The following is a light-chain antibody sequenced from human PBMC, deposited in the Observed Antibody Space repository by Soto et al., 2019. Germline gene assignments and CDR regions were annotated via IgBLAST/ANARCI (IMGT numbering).Light chain of an antibody. J-gene: IGKJ4*01. CDR1: QDISNY. CDR2: TAA. CDR3: LQHYNYPFT. V-gene: IGKV1-6*01. Sequence: IQMTQSPSSLSASVGDRVTITCQASQDISNYLNWYQQKPGKAPKLLIYTAATLQSGVPARFSGSGSDTDFTLTISSLQPEDFATYYCLQHYNYPFTFGGGTKVEIK.